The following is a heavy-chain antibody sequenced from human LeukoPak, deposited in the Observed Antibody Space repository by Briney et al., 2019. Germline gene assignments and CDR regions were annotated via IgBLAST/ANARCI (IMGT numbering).Heavy chain of an antibody. Sequence: GGSLRLSCAASGFTVSSNYMSWVRQAPGKGLEWVSVIYSGGSTYYADSVKGRFTISRDNSKNTLYLQMNSLRAEDTAVYYCANPTSSSWYYFDYWGQGTLVTVSS. V-gene: IGHV3-66*02. CDR3: ANPTSSSWYYFDY. CDR2: IYSGGST. J-gene: IGHJ4*02. CDR1: GFTVSSNY. D-gene: IGHD6-13*01.